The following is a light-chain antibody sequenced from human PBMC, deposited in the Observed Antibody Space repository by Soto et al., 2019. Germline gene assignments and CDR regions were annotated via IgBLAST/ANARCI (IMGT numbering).Light chain of an antibody. J-gene: IGKJ1*01. V-gene: IGKV1-6*01. CDR2: GAS. CDR1: QAIRND. CDR3: LQDYTYPWT. Sequence: AIQMTQSPSSLSASVGDRVTITCRASQAIRNDLGWYQQKPGKAPNLLIFGASNLPAGVPVRFSASGSGTNFTLTISNLQPEDFASYYCLQDYTYPWTFGQGTKV.